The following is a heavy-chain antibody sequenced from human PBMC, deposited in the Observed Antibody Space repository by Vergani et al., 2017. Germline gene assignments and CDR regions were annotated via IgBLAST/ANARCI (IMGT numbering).Heavy chain of an antibody. CDR3: ARRDSSSPALDY. V-gene: IGHV3-13*01. CDR2: IGTAGDT. D-gene: IGHD6-6*01. J-gene: IGHJ4*02. CDR1: GFTFSTYD. Sequence: EVQLVESGGGLVQPGGSLRLSCEASGFTFSTYDMHWVRQATGKGLEWVSAIGTAGDTYYPGSVKGRFTISRENAKNSLYLQMNGLRAGDTAVYYCARRDSSSPALDYWGQGTLVTVSS.